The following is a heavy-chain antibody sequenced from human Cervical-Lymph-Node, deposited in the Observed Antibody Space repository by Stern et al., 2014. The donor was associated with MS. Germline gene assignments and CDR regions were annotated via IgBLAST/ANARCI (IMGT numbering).Heavy chain of an antibody. CDR1: GFTFSSYW. D-gene: IGHD2-15*01. J-gene: IGHJ5*02. Sequence: EVQLVESGGGLVQPGGSLRLSCAASGFTFSSYWMNWVRQAPGKGLEWVANIKEDGSETYYVDSVKGRFTISRDTAKNSLFLHMNSLSSDDTAVYYCARGSDTWGQGTLVTVSS. V-gene: IGHV3-7*01. CDR2: IKEDGSET. CDR3: ARGSDT.